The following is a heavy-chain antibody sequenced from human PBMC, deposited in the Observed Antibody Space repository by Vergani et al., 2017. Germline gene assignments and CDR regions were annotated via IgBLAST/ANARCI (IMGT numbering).Heavy chain of an antibody. Sequence: QVQLVQSGAEVKKPGSSVKVSCKASGGTFSSYAISWVRQAPGQGLEWMGGIIPIFGTANYAQKFQGRVTLTADKSTSTAYMELSSLRSEDTAVYYCARDIFSAPGTRYFDLWGRGTLVTVSS. CDR2: IIPIFGTA. D-gene: IGHD1-14*01. J-gene: IGHJ2*01. V-gene: IGHV1-69*06. CDR3: ARDIFSAPGTRYFDL. CDR1: GGTFSSYA.